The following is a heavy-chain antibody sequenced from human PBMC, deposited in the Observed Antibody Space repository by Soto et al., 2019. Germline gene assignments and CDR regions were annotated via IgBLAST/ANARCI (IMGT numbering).Heavy chain of an antibody. V-gene: IGHV3-7*01. CDR1: GFIFSNYY. D-gene: IGHD3-3*01. J-gene: IGHJ4*02. Sequence: QTVGSLRLSCAASGFIFSNYYMSWVRQAPGKGLEWVANIGQDGSDRHYVDSVKGRFSISRDNARNSVFLQMNSLRVEDTAMYYCVTDFWTASMGTYWGQGTLVTVSS. CDR2: IGQDGSDR. CDR3: VTDFWTASMGTY.